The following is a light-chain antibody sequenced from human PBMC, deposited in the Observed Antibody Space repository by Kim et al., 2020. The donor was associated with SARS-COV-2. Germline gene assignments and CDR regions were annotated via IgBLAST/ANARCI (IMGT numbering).Light chain of an antibody. J-gene: IGLJ2*01. CDR3: ETWDSKNPVV. Sequence: QLVLTHSSSASASLGSSVKLTCTLSSGHSTYNIAWHQQEPGKAPRYLMNLEESGSYNRGSGVPDRFSGSSSGADRYLTISNLQSEDEADYYCETWDSKNPVVFGGGTKLTVL. V-gene: IGLV4-60*03. CDR1: SGHSTYN. CDR2: LEESGSY.